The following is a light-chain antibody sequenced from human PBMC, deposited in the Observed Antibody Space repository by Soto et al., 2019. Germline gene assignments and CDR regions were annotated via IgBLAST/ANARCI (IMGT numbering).Light chain of an antibody. CDR1: QTISSW. CDR3: QHYNSYSEA. J-gene: IGKJ1*01. Sequence: DIEMTQSPSTLSGSVGDRVTITCRASQTISSWLAWYQQTTGKAPKILIYKASTLKSGVPSRFRGSGSGTEFTLTISRLQPDDFETYYCQHYNSYSEAFGQGTKVDIK. CDR2: KAS. V-gene: IGKV1-5*03.